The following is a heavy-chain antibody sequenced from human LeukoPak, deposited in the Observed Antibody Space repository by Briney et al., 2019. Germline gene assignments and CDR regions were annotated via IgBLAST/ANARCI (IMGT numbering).Heavy chain of an antibody. J-gene: IGHJ6*03. V-gene: IGHV4-4*09. D-gene: IGHD2-2*01. CDR3: ARHGVPAAGYYYYYMDV. CDR2: IYTSGST. CDR1: GGSISSYH. Sequence: SETLSLTCIVSGGSISSYHWSWIRQPPGKGLEWIGYIYTSGSTNYNPSLKSRVTISVYTSKNQFSLKLSSVTAADTAVYYCARHGVPAAGYYYYYMDVWGKGTTVTASS.